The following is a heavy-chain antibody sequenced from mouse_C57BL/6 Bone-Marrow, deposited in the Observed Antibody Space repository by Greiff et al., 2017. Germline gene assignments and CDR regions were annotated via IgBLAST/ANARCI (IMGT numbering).Heavy chain of an antibody. Sequence: QVQLKQPGAELVRPGSSVKLSCKASGYTFTSYWMHWVKQRPIQGLEWIGNIDPSDSETHYNQKFKDKATLTVDKSSSTAYMQLSSLTSEDSAVYDCARLYYGSRGLDYWGQGTTLTVSS. CDR1: GYTFTSYW. CDR3: ARLYYGSRGLDY. V-gene: IGHV1-52*01. CDR2: IDPSDSET. J-gene: IGHJ2*01. D-gene: IGHD1-1*01.